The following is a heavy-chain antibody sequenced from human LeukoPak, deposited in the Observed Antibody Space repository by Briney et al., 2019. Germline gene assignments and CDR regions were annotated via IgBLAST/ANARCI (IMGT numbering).Heavy chain of an antibody. V-gene: IGHV1-18*01. CDR1: GYTFTSYG. J-gene: IGHJ4*02. Sequence: GASVKVSCKASGYTFTSYGISWVRQAPGQGLEWMGWVSAYNGNTNYAQKLQGRVTMTRDTSISTAYMELSRLRSDDTAVYYCARTKNSGGYDYSLVGHYWGQGSLVTVSS. CDR2: VSAYNGNT. D-gene: IGHD5-12*01. CDR3: ARTKNSGGYDYSLVGHY.